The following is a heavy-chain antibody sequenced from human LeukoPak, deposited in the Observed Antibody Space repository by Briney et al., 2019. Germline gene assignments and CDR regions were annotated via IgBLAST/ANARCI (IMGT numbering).Heavy chain of an antibody. Sequence: GASVKVSCKASGYTFTSYDINWVRQATGQGLEWMGWTNPNSGNTGYAQKFQGRVTITRNTSISTAYMELSSLRSEDTAVYYCARGSTYYDFWSGYYTGNYFDYWGQGTLVTVSS. D-gene: IGHD3-3*01. V-gene: IGHV1-8*03. CDR3: ARGSTYYDFWSGYYTGNYFDY. CDR1: GYTFTSYD. J-gene: IGHJ4*02. CDR2: TNPNSGNT.